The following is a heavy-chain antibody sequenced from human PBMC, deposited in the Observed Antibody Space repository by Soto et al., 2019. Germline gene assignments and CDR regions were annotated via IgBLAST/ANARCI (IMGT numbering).Heavy chain of an antibody. CDR1: GAPFTNHY. J-gene: IGHJ6*02. CDR2: IFYSGTA. Sequence: SETLSLTCTVSGAPFTNHYWNWIRQAPGKGLEWIGYIFYSGTAKYSSSLKSRVTISVETSKRQFSLKLSSVTAADTAIYYCARGGDGLDVWGQGTTVTVSS. V-gene: IGHV4-59*11. CDR3: ARGGDGLDV. D-gene: IGHD3-16*01.